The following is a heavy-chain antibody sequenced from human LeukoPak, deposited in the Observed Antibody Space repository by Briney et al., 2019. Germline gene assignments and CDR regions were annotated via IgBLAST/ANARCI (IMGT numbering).Heavy chain of an antibody. CDR3: ARDRGADLYYYYGMDV. CDR2: IYYSGST. Sequence: PSETLSLTCAVYGGSFSGYYWSWIRQPPGKGLEWIGYIYYSGSTNYNPSLKSRVTISVDTSKNQFSLKLSSVTAADTAVYYCARDRGADLYYYYGMDVWGQGTTVTVSS. CDR1: GGSFSGYY. V-gene: IGHV4-59*01. J-gene: IGHJ6*02.